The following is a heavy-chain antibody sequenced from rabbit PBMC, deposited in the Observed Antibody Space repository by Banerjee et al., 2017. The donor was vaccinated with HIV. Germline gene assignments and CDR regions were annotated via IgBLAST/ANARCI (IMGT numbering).Heavy chain of an antibody. D-gene: IGHD4-1*01. CDR1: GIDFSRCG. Sequence: QQQLEESGGGLVKPEGSLTLSCKASGIDFSRCGISWVRQAPGKGLEWIACIYAGSGSTYYASWVNGRFTISKISSTTVTLQMTSLTAADTATYFCARDLAGVIGWNFNLWGQGTLVTVS. CDR2: IYAGSGST. V-gene: IGHV1S45*01. CDR3: ARDLAGVIGWNFNL. J-gene: IGHJ4*01.